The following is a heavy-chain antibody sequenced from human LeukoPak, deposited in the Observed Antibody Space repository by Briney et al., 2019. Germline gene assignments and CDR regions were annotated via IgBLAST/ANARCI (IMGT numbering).Heavy chain of an antibody. Sequence: GGSLRLSCAASGFTFSSYAMSWVRRAPGKGLEGVSAISGSGGSTYYADSVKGRLTISRDNTTNTLYMQMNSLRAEDTAVYYCAKWYHGVSLWGQGTLVTVSS. V-gene: IGHV3-23*01. CDR1: GFTFSSYA. CDR3: AKWYHGVSL. CDR2: ISGSGGST. D-gene: IGHD2-2*01. J-gene: IGHJ4*02.